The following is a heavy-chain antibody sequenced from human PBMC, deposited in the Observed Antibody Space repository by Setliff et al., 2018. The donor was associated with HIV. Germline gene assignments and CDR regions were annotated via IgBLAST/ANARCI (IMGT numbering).Heavy chain of an antibody. J-gene: IGHJ6*03. V-gene: IGHV4-59*01. Sequence: LENLSPPRTVPGGPLSCSHWSWIRQPPGKGLEWIGYIYYSGSTNYNPSLKSRVTISVDTSKNQFSLKLSSVTAADTAVYYCARARTPYYYDSSAYYFNYYYMDVWGKGTTVTVSS. CDR1: GGPLSCSH. CDR3: ARARTPYYYDSSAYYFNYYYMDV. CDR2: IYYSGST. D-gene: IGHD3-22*01.